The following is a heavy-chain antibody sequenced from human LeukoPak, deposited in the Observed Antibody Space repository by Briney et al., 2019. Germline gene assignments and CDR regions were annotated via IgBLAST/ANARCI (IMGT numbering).Heavy chain of an antibody. Sequence: ASVKVSCKASGGTFSSYAISWVRQAPGQGLEWMGGIIPIFGTANYAQKFQGRVTITTDESTSTAYMELSSLRSEGTAVYYCAIWGQQLAFDYWGQGTLATVSS. V-gene: IGHV1-69*05. CDR2: IIPIFGTA. CDR1: GGTFSSYA. D-gene: IGHD6-13*01. J-gene: IGHJ4*02. CDR3: AIWGQQLAFDY.